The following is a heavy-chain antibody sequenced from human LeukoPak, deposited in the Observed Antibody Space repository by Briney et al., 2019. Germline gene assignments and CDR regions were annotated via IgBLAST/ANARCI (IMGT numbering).Heavy chain of an antibody. D-gene: IGHD6-19*01. CDR1: GGSISSSY. J-gene: IGHJ4*02. CDR3: ARHRAVAGYFDY. V-gene: IGHV4-59*08. Sequence: SETLSLTCTVSGGSISSSYWSWIRQPPGKGLEWIGYIYYSGSTNYNPSLNSRVTISVDTSKNQFSLKLSSVTAADTAVYYCARHRAVAGYFDYWGQGTLVTVSS. CDR2: IYYSGST.